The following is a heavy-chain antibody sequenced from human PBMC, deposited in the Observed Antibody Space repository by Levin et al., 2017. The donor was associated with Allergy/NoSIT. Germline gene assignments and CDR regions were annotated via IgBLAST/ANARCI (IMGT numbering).Heavy chain of an antibody. CDR2: IGASGAGT. Sequence: GGSLRLSCAASGFTFSSYTMSWVRQAPGKGLEWVSAIGASGAGTYYADSVKGRFTISRDNSKNTLYLQMNSLRAEDTALYYCAKAVGLYSGYVDYWGQGALVTVSS. CDR3: AKAVGLYSGYVDY. J-gene: IGHJ4*02. D-gene: IGHD5-12*01. V-gene: IGHV3-23*01. CDR1: GFTFSSYT.